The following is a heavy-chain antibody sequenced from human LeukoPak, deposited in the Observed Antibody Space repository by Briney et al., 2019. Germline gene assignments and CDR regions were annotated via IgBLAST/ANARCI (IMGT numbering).Heavy chain of an antibody. V-gene: IGHV3-7*02. J-gene: IGHJ3*01. CDR1: GFSFSNHW. CDR3: ARVAVSRQAFDV. Sequence: GGSLRLSCAASGFSFSNHWMSWVRQAPRKGLEWVANINNDGSEKYYVDSVKGRFTISRDNAKNSLYLQISGLRAEDTAVYYSARVAVSRQAFDVWGQGTMVTVSS. CDR2: INNDGSEK. D-gene: IGHD2-8*01.